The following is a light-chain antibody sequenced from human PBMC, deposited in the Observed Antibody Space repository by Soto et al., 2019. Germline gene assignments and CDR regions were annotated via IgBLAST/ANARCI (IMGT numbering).Light chain of an antibody. Sequence: QSVLTQPASVSGSPGQSITISCTGTSSDVGGYNYVSWYQQHPGKAPKLMIYGVSNRPSGVSNRFSGSKSGNTASLTISGLQAEDEADYYCTSYTSSNTLPVVFGGGTKVTVL. CDR1: SSDVGGYNY. J-gene: IGLJ2*01. CDR2: GVS. CDR3: TSYTSSNTLPVV. V-gene: IGLV2-14*03.